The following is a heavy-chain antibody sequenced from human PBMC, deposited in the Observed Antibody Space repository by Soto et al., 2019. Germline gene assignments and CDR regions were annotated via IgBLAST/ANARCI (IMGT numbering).Heavy chain of an antibody. CDR3: ARVYGDYIDY. D-gene: IGHD4-17*01. CDR2: ISAENGKT. V-gene: IGHV1-18*01. J-gene: IGHJ4*02. CDR1: DHTFGSNG. Sequence: QVHLVQSGDEVKKPGASVKVSCKSSDHTFGSNGITWVRQAPGHGLEWMGWISAENGKTTYAPGFQGRVTMTTDTSTNTASMELKNLKYDDTAVYYCARVYGDYIDYWGQGTLVTVSS.